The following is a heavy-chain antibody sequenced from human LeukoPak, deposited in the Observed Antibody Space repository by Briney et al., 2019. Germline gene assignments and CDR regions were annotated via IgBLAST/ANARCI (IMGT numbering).Heavy chain of an antibody. Sequence: ASVKVSCKASGYTLTNYAMHWVRQAPGQRLEWMGWINAGNGHTKYSQEFQGRVTMTRNTSISTAYMELSSLRSEDTAVYYCARDHSGSRFDYWGQGTLVTVSS. D-gene: IGHD1-26*01. CDR3: ARDHSGSRFDY. CDR1: GYTLTNYA. J-gene: IGHJ4*02. CDR2: INAGNGHT. V-gene: IGHV1-3*03.